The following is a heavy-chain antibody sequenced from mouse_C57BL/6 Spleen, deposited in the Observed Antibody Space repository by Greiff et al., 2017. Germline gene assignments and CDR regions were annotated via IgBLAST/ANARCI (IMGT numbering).Heavy chain of an antibody. V-gene: IGHV5-17*01. D-gene: IGHD2-3*01. CDR3: EMASYDGYLDY. CDR1: GFTFSDYG. CDR2: ISSGSSTI. Sequence: EVLLVESGGGLVKPGGSLKLSCAASGFTFSDYGMHWVRQAPGKGLEWVAYISSGSSTIDYADTVKGRFTISRDNAKNTLFLQMTSLRSEDTAMYYCEMASYDGYLDYWGQGTTLTVSS. J-gene: IGHJ2*01.